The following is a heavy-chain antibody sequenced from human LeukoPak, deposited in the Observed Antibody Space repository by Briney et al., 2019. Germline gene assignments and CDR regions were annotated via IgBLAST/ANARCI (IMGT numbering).Heavy chain of an antibody. J-gene: IGHJ4*02. CDR1: GFTFSSYA. CDR2: ISYDGSNK. D-gene: IGHD3-9*01. Sequence: GRSLRLSCAAPGFTFSSYAMHWVRQAPGKGLEWVAVISYDGSNKYYADSVKGRFTISRDNSKNTLYLQMNSLRAEDTAVYYCARVALYDILTGYFPHWGQGTLVTVS. V-gene: IGHV3-30-3*01. CDR3: ARVALYDILTGYFPH.